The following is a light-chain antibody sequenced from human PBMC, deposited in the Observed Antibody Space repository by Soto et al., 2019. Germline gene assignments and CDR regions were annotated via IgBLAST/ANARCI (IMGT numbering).Light chain of an antibody. CDR3: QQYDSSPRT. V-gene: IGKV3-20*01. CDR2: RTS. J-gene: IGKJ1*01. Sequence: EIVLTQSPGTLSLSPGERATLSCRASQSVSSSYLAWYQQKPGQAPRVLIYRTSNRATGIPDRFSGSGSGTDFTLTISRLEPADFVVYWCQQYDSSPRTFGQGTKVEIK. CDR1: QSVSSSY.